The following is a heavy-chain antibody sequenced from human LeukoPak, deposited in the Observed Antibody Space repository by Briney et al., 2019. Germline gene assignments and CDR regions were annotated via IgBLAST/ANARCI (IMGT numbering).Heavy chain of an antibody. CDR2: VIYSGRT. Sequence: SETLPLTCTVSGDSMSSYHWSWLRQPPGKGLEWIGYVIYSGRTNYNPSLKSRVIISVDKSKNQFPLKVNSVTAADTAVYYCATHRVVASAGWFDPWGQGTLVTVSS. CDR1: GDSMSSYH. V-gene: IGHV4-59*08. D-gene: IGHD2-2*01. J-gene: IGHJ5*02. CDR3: ATHRVVASAGWFDP.